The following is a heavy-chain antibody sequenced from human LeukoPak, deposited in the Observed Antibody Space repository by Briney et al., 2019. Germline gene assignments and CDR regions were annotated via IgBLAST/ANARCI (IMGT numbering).Heavy chain of an antibody. CDR3: ARESPIYYFDY. V-gene: IGHV1-69*04. J-gene: IGHJ4*02. Sequence: EASVTVSCKASGGTFSSYTISWVRQAPGQGLEWMGRIIPILGIANYAQKFQGRVTITADKSTSTAYMELSSLRSEDTAVYYCARESPIYYFDYWGQGTLVTVSS. D-gene: IGHD3-3*01. CDR2: IIPILGIA. CDR1: GGTFSSYT.